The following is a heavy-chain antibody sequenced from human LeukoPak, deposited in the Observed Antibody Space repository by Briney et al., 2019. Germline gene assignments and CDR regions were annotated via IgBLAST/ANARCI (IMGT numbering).Heavy chain of an antibody. V-gene: IGHV3-23*01. D-gene: IGHD3-22*01. CDR2: ISGSGGST. CDR1: GFTFSSYA. Sequence: GGSLRLSCAASGFTFSSYAMSWVRQAPGKGLEWVSAISGSGGSTYYADSVKGRITISRDNSKNTLYLQMNSLRAEDTAVYYCAKGLKYSYDSTPRPGMYWGQGTLVTVSS. J-gene: IGHJ4*02. CDR3: AKGLKYSYDSTPRPGMY.